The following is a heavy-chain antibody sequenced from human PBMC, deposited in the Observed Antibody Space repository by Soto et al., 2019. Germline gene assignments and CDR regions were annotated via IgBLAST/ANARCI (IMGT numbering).Heavy chain of an antibody. CDR2: IKQDGSVK. CDR3: ARLGSIAAAGTPDY. Sequence: GGSLRLSCAPSGFTFSNYWVSWVRQAPGQGLEWVASIKQDGSVKHYVDSVKGRFTISRDNAEKSLHLQMNSLRAEDTAVYYCARLGSIAAAGTPDYWGQGTLVTVSS. V-gene: IGHV3-7*03. D-gene: IGHD6-13*01. CDR1: GFTFSNYW. J-gene: IGHJ4*02.